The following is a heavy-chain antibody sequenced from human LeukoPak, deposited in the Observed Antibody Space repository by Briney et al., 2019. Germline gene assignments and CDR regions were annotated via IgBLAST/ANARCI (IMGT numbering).Heavy chain of an antibody. CDR1: GYTFTSYD. D-gene: IGHD3-10*01. Sequence: ASVKVSCKASGYTFTSYDINWVRQATGQGLEWMGWMNPNSGNTGYAQKFQGRVTITRSTSISTAYMELSSLRSEDTAVYYCAREGYYYGSGSYFRIYYYYYMDVWGKGTTVTVSS. V-gene: IGHV1-8*03. CDR3: AREGYYYGSGSYFRIYYYYYMDV. CDR2: MNPNSGNT. J-gene: IGHJ6*03.